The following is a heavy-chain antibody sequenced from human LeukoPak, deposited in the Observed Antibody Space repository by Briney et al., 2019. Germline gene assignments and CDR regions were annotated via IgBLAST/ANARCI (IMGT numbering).Heavy chain of an antibody. Sequence: GGSLRLSCAASGFTFSSYWMHWVRQAPGKGLVWVSRINSDGSSTSYADSVKGRFTISRDNAKNTLYLQMNSLRAEDTAVYYCARGSRDIVVVPGDAATPAPRIYYFDYWGQGTLVTVSS. V-gene: IGHV3-74*01. CDR1: GFTFSSYW. CDR2: INSDGSST. J-gene: IGHJ4*02. D-gene: IGHD2-2*01. CDR3: ARGSRDIVVVPGDAATPAPRIYYFDY.